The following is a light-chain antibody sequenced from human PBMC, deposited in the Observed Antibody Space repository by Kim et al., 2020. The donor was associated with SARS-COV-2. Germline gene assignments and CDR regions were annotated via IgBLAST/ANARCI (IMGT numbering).Light chain of an antibody. J-gene: IGLJ3*02. CDR2: KDS. V-gene: IGLV3-27*01. CDR3: YSVADNNLWV. CDR1: VLAKKY. Sequence: SYELTQPSSVSVSPGQTARITCSGDVLAKKYARWFQQKPGQAPVLVIYKDSERPSGIPERFSGSSSGTTVTLTISGAQVEDEADYYCYSVADNNLWVFGGGTQLTVL.